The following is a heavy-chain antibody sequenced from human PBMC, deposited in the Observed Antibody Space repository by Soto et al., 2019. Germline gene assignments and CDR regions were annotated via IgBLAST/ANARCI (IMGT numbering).Heavy chain of an antibody. V-gene: IGHV3-33*01. CDR2: VWSAGRKK. Sequence: QVQLVESGGGVVQPGTSLTVSCGASGFYFSPYGMHWVRQAPGKGLEWVAVVWSAGRKKYYADSVKGRFTIYIDDSRNTVILQMNSLRDEDTAGYYCVRASDTTTVTRGGMDGCGQGTTVTVSS. CDR1: GFYFSPYG. J-gene: IGHJ6*02. CDR3: VRASDTTTVTRGGMDG. D-gene: IGHD4-17*01.